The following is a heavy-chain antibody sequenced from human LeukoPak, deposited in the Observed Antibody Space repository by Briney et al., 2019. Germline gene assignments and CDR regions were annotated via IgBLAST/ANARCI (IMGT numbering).Heavy chain of an antibody. CDR3: GKDSYHYYGLDV. D-gene: IGHD2-15*01. CDR1: GFTFSSYS. J-gene: IGHJ6*02. V-gene: IGHV3-21*04. Sequence: PGGSLRLSCAASGFTFSSYSMNWVRQAPGKGLEWVSSISSSSSYIYYADSVKGRFTISRDNAKNSLYLQMNNLTPEDTALYYCGKDSYHYYGLDVWGQGTTVTVSS. CDR2: ISSSSSYI.